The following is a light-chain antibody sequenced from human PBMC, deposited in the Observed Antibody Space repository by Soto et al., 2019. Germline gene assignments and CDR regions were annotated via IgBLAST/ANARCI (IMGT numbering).Light chain of an antibody. J-gene: IGLJ1*01. Sequence: QSVLTQHASVSGYPGQSITVSCTGTSSHVGRYNPVSWFRQHPGKGTNLMIYESSKRPSEVSNRLSCYKSGNRATLTISGLQAEEEAHYYCTSYAGIYNDVFGTGTK. CDR3: TSYAGIYNDV. CDR1: SSHVGRYNP. V-gene: IGLV2-14*02. CDR2: ESS.